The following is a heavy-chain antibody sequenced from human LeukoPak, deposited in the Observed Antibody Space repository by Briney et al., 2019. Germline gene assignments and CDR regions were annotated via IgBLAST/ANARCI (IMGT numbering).Heavy chain of an antibody. CDR2: IGGGGNGFST. D-gene: IGHD2-15*01. V-gene: IGHV3-23*01. J-gene: IGHJ5*02. Sequence: GGSLRLSCAATGFTFSSYAMSWVRQAPGKGLEWVSAIGGGGNGFSTYYGDFMKGRFTISRDNSKNTLYLQMNSLRAEDTAVYYCARDLVRFGGWYDHWGQGTLVTVSS. CDR1: GFTFSSYA. CDR3: ARDLVRFGGWYDH.